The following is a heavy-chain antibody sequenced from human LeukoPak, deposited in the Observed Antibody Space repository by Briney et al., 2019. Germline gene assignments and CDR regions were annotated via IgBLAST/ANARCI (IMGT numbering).Heavy chain of an antibody. CDR3: AKSPTGALLIDY. D-gene: IGHD1-26*01. Sequence: GGSLRLSCTASKFTFSTYNLNWVRQAPGKGLEWISYISSGSNTIYYADSVKGRFTISRDNAKSSLYLQMNSLRAEDTAVYHCAKSPTGALLIDYWGQGTLVTVSS. CDR1: KFTFSTYN. J-gene: IGHJ4*02. V-gene: IGHV3-48*01. CDR2: ISSGSNTI.